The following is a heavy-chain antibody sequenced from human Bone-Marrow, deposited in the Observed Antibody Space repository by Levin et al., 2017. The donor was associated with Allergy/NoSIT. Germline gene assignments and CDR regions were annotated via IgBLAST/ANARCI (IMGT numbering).Heavy chain of an antibody. CDR1: GGSIRSSTYY. J-gene: IGHJ4*02. Sequence: GSLRLSCTVSGGSIRSSTYYWGWIRQPPGKGLEWIGSMYYSGSTYYNPSLKIRVSISVDTSKNQFSLKLSSVTAADTAVYYCAGPGGVYGSGSPGDYWGQGTMVTVSS. CDR2: MYYSGST. CDR3: AGPGGVYGSGSPGDY. D-gene: IGHD3-10*01. V-gene: IGHV4-39*01.